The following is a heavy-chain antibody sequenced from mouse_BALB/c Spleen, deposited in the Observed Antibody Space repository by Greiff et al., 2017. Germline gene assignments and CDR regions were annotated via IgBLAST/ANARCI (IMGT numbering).Heavy chain of an antibody. CDR2: ISDGGSYT. D-gene: IGHD2-4*01. Sequence: EVQGVESGGGLVKPGGSLKLSCAASGFTFSDYYMYWVRQTPEKRLEWVATISDGGSYTYYPDSVKGRFTISRDNAKNNLYLQMSSLKSEDTAMYYCARDEHYDRFAYWGQGTLVTVSA. CDR1: GFTFSDYY. CDR3: ARDEHYDRFAY. V-gene: IGHV5-4*02. J-gene: IGHJ3*01.